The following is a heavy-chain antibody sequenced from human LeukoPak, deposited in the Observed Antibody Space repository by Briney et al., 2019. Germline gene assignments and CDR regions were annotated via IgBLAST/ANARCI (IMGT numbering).Heavy chain of an antibody. D-gene: IGHD3-16*02. CDR3: ARVHYVWGSYRSNWFDP. V-gene: IGHV4-59*12. Sequence: SETLSLTCTVSGGSISGYYWSWIRQPPGKGLEWIGYIYYSGSTNYNPSLKSRVTISVDTSKNQFSLKLSSVTAADTAVYYCARVHYVWGSYRSNWFDPWGQGTLVTVSS. J-gene: IGHJ5*02. CDR1: GGSISGYY. CDR2: IYYSGST.